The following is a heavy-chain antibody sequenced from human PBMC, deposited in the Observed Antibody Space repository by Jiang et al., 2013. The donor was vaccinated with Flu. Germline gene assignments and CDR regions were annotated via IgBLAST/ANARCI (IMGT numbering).Heavy chain of an antibody. J-gene: IGHJ4*02. CDR2: INDNGST. V-gene: IGHV4-34*01. D-gene: IGHD3-22*01. CDR3: ARGGDSSGYFYEGKYYFDY. CDR1: GGSFSGYY. Sequence: LLKPSETLSLTCAVYGGSFSGYYWTWIRQSPGKGLEWIGEINDNGSTNYNPFLKSRLTISGDTSKNQFSLKLSSVTAADTAVYYCARGGDSSGYFYEGKYYFDYWGQGTLVTVSS.